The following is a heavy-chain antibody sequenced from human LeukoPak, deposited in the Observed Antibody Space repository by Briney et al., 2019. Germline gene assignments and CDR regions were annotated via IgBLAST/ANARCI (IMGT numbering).Heavy chain of an antibody. CDR3: ARDNLWPLSADYFDY. D-gene: IGHD2-21*01. CDR1: GGSVSSTGYF. Sequence: SETLSLTCTVSGGSVSSTGYFWGWIRQPPGQGLEWIGSIDYSGSSYYNASLKSRVTISVDTSKNQFSLKLSSVTAADTAVYYCARDNLWPLSADYFDYWGQGTLVTVSS. J-gene: IGHJ4*02. CDR2: IDYSGSS. V-gene: IGHV4-39*07.